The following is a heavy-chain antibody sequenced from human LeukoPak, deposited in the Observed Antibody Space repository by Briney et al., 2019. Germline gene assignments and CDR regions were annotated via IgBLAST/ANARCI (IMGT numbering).Heavy chain of an antibody. J-gene: IGHJ3*02. V-gene: IGHV3-48*01. CDR1: ALISSSYS. Sequence: GESMSLSCALVALISSSYSENWVRRHPEQGHVCVSYISSSSSTIYYADSVKGRFTISRDNAKNSLYLQMNSLRAEDTAVYYCARVLRFLEWLSVDAFDIWGQGTMVTVSS. CDR3: ARVLRFLEWLSVDAFDI. CDR2: ISSSSSTI. D-gene: IGHD3-3*01.